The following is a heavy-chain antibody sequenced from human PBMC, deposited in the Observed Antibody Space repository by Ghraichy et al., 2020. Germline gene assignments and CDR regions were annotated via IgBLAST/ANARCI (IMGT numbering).Heavy chain of an antibody. D-gene: IGHD1-1*01. CDR3: ARNRDDTVERDF. V-gene: IGHV3-21*06. Sequence: GGSLRLSCAAPGFIFNTYSMNWVRQAPGTGLEWVSSIAGSNGNTWYADSVRGRFSISRDNTQNLLYLVMNSLRADDTAIYYCARNRDDTVERDFWGQGTQVTVSS. CDR2: IAGSNGNT. J-gene: IGHJ4*02. CDR1: GFIFNTYS.